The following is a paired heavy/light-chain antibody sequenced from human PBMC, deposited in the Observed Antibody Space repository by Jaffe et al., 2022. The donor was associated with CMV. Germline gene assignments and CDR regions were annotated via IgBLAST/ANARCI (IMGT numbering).Heavy chain of an antibody. CDR3: ARVGEGVMANYAPPPADY. J-gene: IGHJ4*02. V-gene: IGHV3-48*03. CDR1: GFTFSSYG. CDR2: ISRTGSTI. Sequence: EVQLVESGGGLAQPGGSLRLSCAVSGFTFSSYGIHWVRQAPGKGLEWVAFISRTGSTIHYADSVKGRFTISRDNAKNSVDLQMSNLRGDDTAFYFCARVGEGVMANYAPPPADYWGQGTLITVSS. D-gene: IGHD2-2*01.
Light chain of an antibody. CDR1: SSNIGAGYH. Sequence: QSVLTQPPSVSGAPGQRVTISCTGSSSNIGAGYHVHWYQQLPGTAPKLLIYGNNNRPSGVPDRFSASKSDTSASLAITGLQAEDEAHYYCQSYDISGLLVFGGGTRLTVL. J-gene: IGLJ2*01. CDR2: GNN. CDR3: QSYDISGLLV. V-gene: IGLV1-40*01.